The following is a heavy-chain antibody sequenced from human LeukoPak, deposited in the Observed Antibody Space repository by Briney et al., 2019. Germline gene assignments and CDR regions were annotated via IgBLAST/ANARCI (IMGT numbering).Heavy chain of an antibody. CDR3: AGHARGSYLVY. Sequence: GGSLRLSCAASGFTFSSYAMSWVRQAPGKGLEWVSLISSTSPRAISYGDSVKGRFTTSRDDAKDSLFLQMNNLRVEDTAMYYCAGHARGSYLVYWGQGILVTVSA. V-gene: IGHV3-48*04. CDR2: ISSTSPRAI. D-gene: IGHD6-6*01. J-gene: IGHJ4*02. CDR1: GFTFSSYA.